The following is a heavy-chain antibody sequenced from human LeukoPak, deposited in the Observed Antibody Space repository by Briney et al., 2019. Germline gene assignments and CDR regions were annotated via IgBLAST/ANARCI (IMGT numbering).Heavy chain of an antibody. Sequence: PGGSLRLSCAASGFTVSSNFMSWVRQAPGKGLEWVSVIYSGGSTYYADSVKGRFTISRDNSKNTLYLRMNSLRAEDTAVYYCARGIAARLGYAFDIWGQGTMVTVSS. D-gene: IGHD6-6*01. CDR3: ARGIAARLGYAFDI. CDR1: GFTVSSNF. J-gene: IGHJ3*02. V-gene: IGHV3-53*01. CDR2: IYSGGST.